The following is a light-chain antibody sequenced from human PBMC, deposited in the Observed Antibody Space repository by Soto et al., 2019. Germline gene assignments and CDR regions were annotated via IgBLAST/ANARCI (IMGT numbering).Light chain of an antibody. CDR3: QQYGSSPVT. J-gene: IGKJ1*01. CDR2: GAS. V-gene: IGKV3-20*01. Sequence: EIVLTQSPGTLSLSPGERATLSCRASQSLSSNYLAWYQQKPGQAPRLLIYGASGRAAGIPDRFSGSGSGTDFTLTISSLQPDDFAVYYCQQYGSSPVTFGQGTKVDIK. CDR1: QSLSSNY.